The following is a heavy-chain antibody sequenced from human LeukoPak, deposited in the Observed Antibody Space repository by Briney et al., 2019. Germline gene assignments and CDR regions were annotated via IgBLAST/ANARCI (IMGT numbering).Heavy chain of an antibody. CDR2: IYYSGST. CDR3: ARYMTTVTFGVWFDT. D-gene: IGHD4-17*01. J-gene: IGHJ5*02. Sequence: PSETLSRTCTVSGGSISSYYWSWIRQPPGKGLEWIGYIYYSGSTNYNPSLKSRVTISVDTSKNQFSLKLSSVTAADTAVYYCARYMTTVTFGVWFDTWGQGTLVTVSS. V-gene: IGHV4-59*08. CDR1: GGSISSYY.